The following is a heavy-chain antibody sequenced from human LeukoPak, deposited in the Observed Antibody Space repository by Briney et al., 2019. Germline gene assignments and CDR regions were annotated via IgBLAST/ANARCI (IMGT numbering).Heavy chain of an antibody. D-gene: IGHD3-10*02. J-gene: IGHJ4*02. CDR1: GYTFTGYY. CDR2: ISPNSGGT. Sequence: ASVKVSCKASGYTFTGYYMHWVRQAPGQGLEWMGWISPNSGGTNYAQKFQGRVTMTRDTSISTAYMELSRLRSDDTAVYYCARVPISGPYTMSIDYWGQGTLVTVSS. CDR3: ARVPISGPYTMSIDY. V-gene: IGHV1-2*02.